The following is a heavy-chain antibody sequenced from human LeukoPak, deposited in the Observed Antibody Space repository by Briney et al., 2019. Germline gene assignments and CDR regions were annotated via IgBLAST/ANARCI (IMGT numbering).Heavy chain of an antibody. V-gene: IGHV1-2*04. D-gene: IGHD6-19*01. CDR2: INPNSGGT. J-gene: IGHJ5*02. CDR3: AREGVSSGWSVTNWFDP. CDR1: GYTFTGYY. Sequence: GASVKVSCKASGYTFTGYYMHWVRQAPGQGLEWMGWINPNSGGTNYAQKFRGWVTMTRDTSISTAYMELSRLRSDDTAVYYCAREGVSSGWSVTNWFDPWGQGTLVTVSS.